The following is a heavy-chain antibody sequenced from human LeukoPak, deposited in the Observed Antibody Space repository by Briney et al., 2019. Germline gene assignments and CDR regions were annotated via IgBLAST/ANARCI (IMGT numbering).Heavy chain of an antibody. V-gene: IGHV4-39*01. Sequence: PSETLSLTCTVSGGSISSSSYYWGWIRQPPGKGLEWIGSIYYSGSTYYNPSLKSRVTISVDTSKNQFSLKLSSVTAADTAVYYCANLPYGSGSYDYWGQGTLVTVSS. CDR3: ANLPYGSGSYDY. J-gene: IGHJ4*02. CDR2: IYYSGST. D-gene: IGHD3-10*01. CDR1: GGSISSSSYY.